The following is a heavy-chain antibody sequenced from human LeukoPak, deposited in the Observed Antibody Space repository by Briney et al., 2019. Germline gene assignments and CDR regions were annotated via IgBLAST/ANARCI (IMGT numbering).Heavy chain of an antibody. V-gene: IGHV3-33*01. CDR1: GFTFSSDG. CDR3: ARDPQERRYYENPGY. D-gene: IGHD3-22*01. Sequence: GRSLRLSCAASGFTFSSDGMHWGRQAPGKGLEWLAVIWYDGSNKYYADSVKGRFTISRDNSKNTLYLQMNSLRAEDTAVYYCARDPQERRYYENPGYWGQGTLVTVSS. CDR2: IWYDGSNK. J-gene: IGHJ4*02.